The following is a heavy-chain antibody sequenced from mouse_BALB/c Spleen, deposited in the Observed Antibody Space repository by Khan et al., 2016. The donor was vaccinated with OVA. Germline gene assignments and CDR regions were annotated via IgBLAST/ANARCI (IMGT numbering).Heavy chain of an antibody. Sequence: QVQLKESGPGLVAPSQSLSITCTVSGFSLITYGVHWVRQSPGKGLEWLGVIWAGGSTNYNSALMSRLSISKDNSKSQVFLKMNSLQTDDTAMYYCARETAYYGDYESMDYWGQGTSVTVSS. J-gene: IGHJ4*01. CDR2: IWAGGST. CDR1: GFSLITYG. CDR3: ARETAYYGDYESMDY. D-gene: IGHD2-13*01. V-gene: IGHV2-9*02.